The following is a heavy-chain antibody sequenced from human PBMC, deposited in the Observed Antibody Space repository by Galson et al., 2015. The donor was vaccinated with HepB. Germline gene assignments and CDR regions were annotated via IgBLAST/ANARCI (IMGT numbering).Heavy chain of an antibody. D-gene: IGHD1-26*01. V-gene: IGHV3-23*01. J-gene: IGHJ4*02. CDR3: AKVRRPLVGPKPYFDY. CDR2: ISGSGGST. Sequence: SLRLSCAASGFTFSSYAMSWVRQAPGKGLEWVSAISGSGGSTYYADSVKGRFTISRDNSKNTLYLQMNSLRAEDTAVYYCAKVRRPLVGPKPYFDYWGQGTLVTVSS. CDR1: GFTFSSYA.